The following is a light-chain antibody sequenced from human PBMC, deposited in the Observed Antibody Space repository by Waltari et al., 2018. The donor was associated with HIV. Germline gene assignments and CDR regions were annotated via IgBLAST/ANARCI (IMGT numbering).Light chain of an antibody. CDR1: QGIRND. J-gene: IGKJ3*01. CDR2: AAS. V-gene: IGKV1-6*01. Sequence: AIQMTQSPSALSASVGDRITITCRASQGIRNDLGWYQHRPGRAPKLLIYAASRLQGGVPSSFSGISSGTNFTLTISILQPEDFATYYCLQDYNHPFTFGPGTKVDIK. CDR3: LQDYNHPFT.